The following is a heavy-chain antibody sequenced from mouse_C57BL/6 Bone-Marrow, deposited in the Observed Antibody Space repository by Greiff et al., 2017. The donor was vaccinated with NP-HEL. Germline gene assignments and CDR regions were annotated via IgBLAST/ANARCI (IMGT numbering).Heavy chain of an antibody. Sequence: VMLVESGPELVKPGASVKISCKASGYAFSSSWMNWVKQRPGKGLEWIGRIYPGDGDTNYNGKFKGKATLTADKSSSTAYMQLSSLTSEDSAVYFCARSSSFFDYWGQGTTLTVSS. J-gene: IGHJ2*01. D-gene: IGHD1-1*01. V-gene: IGHV1-82*01. CDR2: IYPGDGDT. CDR3: ARSSSFFDY. CDR1: GYAFSSSW.